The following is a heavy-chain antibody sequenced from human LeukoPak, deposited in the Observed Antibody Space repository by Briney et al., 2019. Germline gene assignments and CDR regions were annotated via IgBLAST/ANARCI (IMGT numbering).Heavy chain of an antibody. CDR3: GRSGYRYSYDFDYYMDV. J-gene: IGHJ6*03. CDR2: INVYNGNT. D-gene: IGHD5-18*01. V-gene: IGHV1-18*01. CDR1: GYSFTSYG. Sequence: ASVKVSCKASGYSFTSYGISWVRQAPGQGLEWIGRINVYNGNTNYAERVQGRVTMTTDTSTSTAYMELRSLRSDDTAAYYCGRSGYRYSYDFDYYMDVWGQGTTLTVSS.